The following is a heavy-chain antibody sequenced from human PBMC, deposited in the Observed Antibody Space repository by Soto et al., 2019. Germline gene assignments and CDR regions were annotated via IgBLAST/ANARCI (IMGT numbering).Heavy chain of an antibody. V-gene: IGHV1-2*04. J-gene: IGHJ6*03. CDR3: AREKRYSSGWYYYYMDV. CDR1: GYTFTGYY. Sequence: ASVKVSCKASGYTFTGYYMHWVRQAPGQGLERMGWINPNSGGTNYAQKFQGLVTMTRDTSISTAYMELSRLRSDDTAVYYCAREKRYSSGWYYYYMDVWGKGTTVTVSS. D-gene: IGHD6-19*01. CDR2: INPNSGGT.